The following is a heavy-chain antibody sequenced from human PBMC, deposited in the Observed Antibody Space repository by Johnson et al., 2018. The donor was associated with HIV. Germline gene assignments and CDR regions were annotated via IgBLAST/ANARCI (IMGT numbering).Heavy chain of an antibody. Sequence: VQLVESGGGVVQPGRSLRLSCAASGFTFSSYAMHWVRQAPGKGLEWVSYISSSGSTIYYADSVQGRFTISRDNSKNTLYLQMNSLRAEDTAVYYCASTGYSSGWYWDAFDIWGQGTMVTVSS. J-gene: IGHJ3*02. CDR3: ASTGYSSGWYWDAFDI. CDR1: GFTFSSYA. V-gene: IGHV3-48*01. CDR2: ISSSGSTI. D-gene: IGHD6-19*01.